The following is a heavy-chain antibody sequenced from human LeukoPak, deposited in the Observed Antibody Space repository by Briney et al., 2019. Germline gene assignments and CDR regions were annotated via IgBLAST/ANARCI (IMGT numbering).Heavy chain of an antibody. D-gene: IGHD6-6*01. V-gene: IGHV3-43D*03. CDR2: VSWDGGST. CDR1: GFTFDDYA. J-gene: IGHJ4*02. CDR3: AKGTTYSSSSIDY. Sequence: QPGGSLRLSCAASGFTFDDYAMHWVRQAPGKGLEWVSLVSWDGGSTYYADSVKGRFTISRDNSKNSLYLQMNSLRVEDTALYYCAKGTTYSSSSIDYWGQGTLVTVSS.